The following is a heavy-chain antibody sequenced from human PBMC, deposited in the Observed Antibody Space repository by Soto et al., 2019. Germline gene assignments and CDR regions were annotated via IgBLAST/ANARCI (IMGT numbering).Heavy chain of an antibody. Sequence: DVQLVESGGGLVQPGGSLRLSCTVSGFTFSEPYMDWVRQAPGKGLEWVGRTRNKANRYTTEYAASVKGRFTVSRDDSKSSLYLQMNSLTTEDTAIYYCARSTGSYRYFDLWGRGTLVTVSS. CDR1: GFTFSEPY. V-gene: IGHV3-72*01. CDR2: TRNKANRYTT. D-gene: IGHD1-26*01. CDR3: ARSTGSYRYFDL. J-gene: IGHJ2*01.